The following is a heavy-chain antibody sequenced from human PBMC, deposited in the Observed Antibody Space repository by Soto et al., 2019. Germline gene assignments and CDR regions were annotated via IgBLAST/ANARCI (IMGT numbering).Heavy chain of an antibody. CDR3: AKARRGGGDY. Sequence: QVQLVESGGGVVQPGRSLRLSCAVTGVPVSDYAIHLVRQAQGTGLEWVAGISFDGSNEYYADSVKCRFTISRDNIKNTLHLQMNSMRVKDTDVYYCAKARRGGGDYWGQGTLVTVSS. CDR1: GVPVSDYA. V-gene: IGHV3-30*14. CDR2: ISFDGSNE. D-gene: IGHD3-10*01. J-gene: IGHJ4*02.